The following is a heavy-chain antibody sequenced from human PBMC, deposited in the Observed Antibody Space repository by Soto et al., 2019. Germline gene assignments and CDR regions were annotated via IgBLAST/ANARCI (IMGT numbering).Heavy chain of an antibody. V-gene: IGHV3-21*04. D-gene: IGHD6-19*01. CDR1: GFTFSYYS. CDR2: ISGSSTYL. CDR3: ARGDGTGLYNSGWSPRY. J-gene: IGHJ4*02. Sequence: EVQLVESGGGLVKPGESLRVSCAASGFTFSYYSLHWVRQAPGKGLEWVSSISGSSTYLYYADRVKGRFTISRDNAKNSLYLRMDGLRAEDTAVYYCARGDGTGLYNSGWSPRYWGQGTLVTVSS.